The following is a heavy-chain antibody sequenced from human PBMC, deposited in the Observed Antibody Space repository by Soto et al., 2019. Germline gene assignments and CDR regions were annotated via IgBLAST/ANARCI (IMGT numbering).Heavy chain of an antibody. Sequence: WGPLRLPYAVYGCTCSSYAMHWVHQTPGKGLEWVAVILYDGTNKYYADSVKGRFTISRDNSKNTLYLQLNSLRAEDMAVYYCARDSSGRYPAYFDYWGQGALVTVSS. J-gene: IGHJ4*02. D-gene: IGHD1-26*01. CDR3: ARDSSGRYPAYFDY. CDR2: ILYDGTNK. V-gene: IGHV3-30-3*01. CDR1: GCTCSSYA.